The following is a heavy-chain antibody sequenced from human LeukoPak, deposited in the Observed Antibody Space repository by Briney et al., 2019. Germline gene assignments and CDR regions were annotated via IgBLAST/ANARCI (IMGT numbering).Heavy chain of an antibody. V-gene: IGHV3-7*01. CDR2: INKDGSEK. CDR3: ARRYCSDGSCYSVDY. J-gene: IGHJ4*02. CDR1: GFTFSSYW. D-gene: IGHD2-15*01. Sequence: GGSLRLSCAASGFTFSSYWMSWVRQAPGKGLDWVANINKDGSEKYYVDSVRGRLTISRDNAKNSLYLQMNSLRAEDTAIYYCARRYCSDGSCYSVDYWGQGILVTVSS.